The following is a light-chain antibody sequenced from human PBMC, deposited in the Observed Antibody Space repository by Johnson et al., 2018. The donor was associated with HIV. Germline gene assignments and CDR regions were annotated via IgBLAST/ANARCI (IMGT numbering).Light chain of an antibody. CDR2: DNN. CDR3: GTWDSSLSGV. J-gene: IGLJ1*01. CDR1: SSNIGNNY. Sequence: QSVLTQPPSVSAAPGQKVTISCSGSSSNIGNNYVSWYQQLPGTAPKLLIYDNNKRPSGIPDRFSGSKSGTSATLGITGLQTGDAADYYCGTWDSSLSGVFGTGTKVTGL. V-gene: IGLV1-51*01.